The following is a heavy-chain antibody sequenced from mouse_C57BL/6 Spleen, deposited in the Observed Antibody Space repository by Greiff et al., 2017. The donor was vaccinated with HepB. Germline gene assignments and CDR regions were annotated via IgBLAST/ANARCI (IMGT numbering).Heavy chain of an antibody. V-gene: IGHV1-55*01. J-gene: IGHJ1*03. CDR2: IYPGSGST. D-gene: IGHD2-5*01. Sequence: QVQLKQPGAELVKPGASVKMSCKASGYTFTSYWITWVKQSPGQGLEWIGDIYPGSGSTNYNEKFKSKATLTVDTSSSTAYMQLSSLTSEDSAVYYCARFYYSNYEGYFDVWGTGTTVTVSS. CDR3: ARFYYSNYEGYFDV. CDR1: GYTFTSYW.